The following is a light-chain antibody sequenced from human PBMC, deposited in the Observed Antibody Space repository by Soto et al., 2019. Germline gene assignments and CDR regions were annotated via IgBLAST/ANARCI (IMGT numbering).Light chain of an antibody. V-gene: IGKV3-15*01. Sequence: VLTQSPATLSVSPGERVTLSSRTSQSVGSSLAWYQHVPGQAPRLLIYGASSRETGISDRFSGGGSGTEFVLTINRLEPEDFAVYYCQQYDYSPRTFGQGTKVDIK. J-gene: IGKJ1*01. CDR2: GAS. CDR3: QQYDYSPRT. CDR1: QSVGSS.